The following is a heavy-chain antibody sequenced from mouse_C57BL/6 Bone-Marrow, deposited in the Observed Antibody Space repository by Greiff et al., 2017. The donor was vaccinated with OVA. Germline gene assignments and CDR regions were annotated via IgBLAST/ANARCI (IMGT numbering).Heavy chain of an antibody. D-gene: IGHD1-1*01. Sequence: DVHLVESGAGLVKPGGSLKLSCAASGFTFSSYAMSWVRQTPEKRLEWVAYISSGGDYIYYADTVKGRFTISRDNARNTLYLQMSSLKSEDTAMYYCTRDLYGSPDYWGQGTTLTVSS. V-gene: IGHV5-9-1*02. CDR3: TRDLYGSPDY. CDR1: GFTFSSYA. CDR2: ISSGGDYI. J-gene: IGHJ2*01.